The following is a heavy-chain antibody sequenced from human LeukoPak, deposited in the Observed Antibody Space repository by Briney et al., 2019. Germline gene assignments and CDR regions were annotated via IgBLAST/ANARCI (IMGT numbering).Heavy chain of an antibody. CDR3: ARARYLSGNYDDAFDI. Sequence: ASVKVSCKASGYTFKNYGVSWVRQAPGHAPEWMGWISAYNGNTNFAQTLQARVTMTTDTSTNTAYMELSSLISDDTAMYYCARARYLSGNYDDAFDIWGQGTMVTVSS. J-gene: IGHJ3*02. CDR1: GYTFKNYG. V-gene: IGHV1-18*01. CDR2: ISAYNGNT. D-gene: IGHD3-10*01.